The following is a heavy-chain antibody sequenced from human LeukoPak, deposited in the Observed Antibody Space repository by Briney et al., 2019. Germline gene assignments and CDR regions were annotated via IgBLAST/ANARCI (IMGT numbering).Heavy chain of an antibody. CDR1: GYTFTSYY. Sequence: ASVKVSCKASGYTFTSYYMHWVRQAPGQGLEWMGIINPSGGSTSYAQKFQGRVTMTRDTSTSTVYMELSSLRSEDTAVYYCARDISVLAARRVRCFDYRGQGTLVTVSS. CDR2: INPSGGST. D-gene: IGHD6-6*01. V-gene: IGHV1-46*03. J-gene: IGHJ4*02. CDR3: ARDISVLAARRVRCFDY.